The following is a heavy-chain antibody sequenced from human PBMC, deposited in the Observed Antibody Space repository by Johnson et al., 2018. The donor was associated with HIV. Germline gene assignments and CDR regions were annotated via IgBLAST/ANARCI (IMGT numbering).Heavy chain of an antibody. CDR1: GFTFSSYR. J-gene: IGHJ3*02. V-gene: IGHV3-7*01. Sequence: VQLVESGGGLVQPGESLRLSCAASGFTFSSYRMSWVRQAPGKGLEWVANIKQDGSEMYYVDSVKGRFTISRDNAKNSLYLQMNSLRAEDTAVYYCARVDYYDISGFFIDAFDIWGQGTVVTVSS. CDR2: IKQDGSEM. D-gene: IGHD3-22*01. CDR3: ARVDYYDISGFFIDAFDI.